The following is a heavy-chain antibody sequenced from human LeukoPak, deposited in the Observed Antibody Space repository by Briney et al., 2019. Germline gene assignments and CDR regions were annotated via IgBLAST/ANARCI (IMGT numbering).Heavy chain of an antibody. CDR2: IYYSGST. V-gene: IGHV4-59*01. CDR3: ARSGSGACKCDY. Sequence: SETLSLTCTVSGGSISSYYWSWLRQPPGKGLEWIGYIYYSGSTNYNPALKSRVTISVDTSNNQFSLKLSSVTAADTAVYYCARSGSGACKCDYWGQGTLVTVSS. D-gene: IGHD7-27*01. CDR1: GGSISSYY. J-gene: IGHJ4*02.